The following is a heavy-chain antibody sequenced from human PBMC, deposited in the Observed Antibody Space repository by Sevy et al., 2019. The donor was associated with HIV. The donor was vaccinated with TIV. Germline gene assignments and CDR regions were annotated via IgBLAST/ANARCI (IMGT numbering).Heavy chain of an antibody. CDR2: ISGRGGST. V-gene: IGHV3-23*01. CDR3: AKKYYYGSGSYYTYYFDX. Sequence: GGSLRLSCAASGXXFSSYAMSWVRQAPGKGLEWGSAISGRGGSTYYGDSGKGRFTISRANSKNTLNLQMNSLRAEDTAVYSCAKKYYYGSGSYYTYYFDXWGQGTLVTVSS. CDR1: GXXFSSYA. D-gene: IGHD3-10*01. J-gene: IGHJ4*02.